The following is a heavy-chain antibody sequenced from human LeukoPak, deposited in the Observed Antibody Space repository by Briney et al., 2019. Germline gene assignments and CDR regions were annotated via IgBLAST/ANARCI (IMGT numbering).Heavy chain of an antibody. Sequence: GTSLRLSCAGSGFTFGDFAVHWVRQAPGKGLEWISGISFNSGNTAYAASVKGRFTISRDNAKNSLYLQMDSLRPEDTALYFCAKDSRPRSYYYYLYMDVWGKGTTVTVSS. CDR3: AKDSRPRSYYYYLYMDV. CDR1: GFTFGDFA. V-gene: IGHV3-9*01. J-gene: IGHJ6*03. CDR2: ISFNSGNT.